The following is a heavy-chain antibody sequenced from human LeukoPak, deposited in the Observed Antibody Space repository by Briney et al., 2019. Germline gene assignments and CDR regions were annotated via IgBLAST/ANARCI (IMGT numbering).Heavy chain of an antibody. D-gene: IGHD6-25*01. CDR3: ARGIAARGAFDI. J-gene: IGHJ3*02. CDR1: GGSISSYY. Sequence: SETLSLTCTVSGGSISSYYWSWIRQPPGKGLEWIGYIYYSGSTNYNPSLKSRVTISVDTSKNQFSLKLSSVTAADTAVYYCARGIAARGAFDIWSQGTMVTVSS. V-gene: IGHV4-59*08. CDR2: IYYSGST.